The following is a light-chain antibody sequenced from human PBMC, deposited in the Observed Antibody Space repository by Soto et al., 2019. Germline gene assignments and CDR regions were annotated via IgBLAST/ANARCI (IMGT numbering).Light chain of an antibody. CDR3: NSYTNTGARV. CDR1: SSDVGGYNY. Sequence: QSVLTQPAYVSGSPGQSITISCTGTSSDVGGYNYVSWYQQHPGKAPKLMIYEVSNRPSGVSNRFSGSKSGNTASLTISGLQAEDEADYYCNSYTNTGARVFGTGTKVTVL. V-gene: IGLV2-14*01. J-gene: IGLJ1*01. CDR2: EVS.